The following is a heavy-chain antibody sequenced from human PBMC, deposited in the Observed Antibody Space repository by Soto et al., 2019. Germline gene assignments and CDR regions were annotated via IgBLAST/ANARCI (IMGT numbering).Heavy chain of an antibody. CDR2: IKHSGST. V-gene: IGHV4-34*01. Sequence: QVQLQQWGAGLLKPSETLSLTCAVYGGSFSGYYWSWIRQPPGKGLEWIGEIKHSGSTNYNPSLKSRVTVSVDTSKNQFSLKLSSVTAADTAVYYCARADWNGWFDPWGQGTLVTVSS. D-gene: IGHD1-1*01. CDR3: ARADWNGWFDP. J-gene: IGHJ5*02. CDR1: GGSFSGYY.